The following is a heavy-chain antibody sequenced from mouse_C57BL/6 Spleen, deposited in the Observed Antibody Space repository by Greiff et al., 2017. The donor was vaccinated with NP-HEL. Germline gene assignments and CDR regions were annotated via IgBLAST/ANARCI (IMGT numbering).Heavy chain of an antibody. J-gene: IGHJ1*03. CDR2: INPNNGGT. D-gene: IGHD1-1*01. CDR3: ARSPAITTDWYFDV. CDR1: GYTFTDYY. V-gene: IGHV1-26*01. Sequence: EVQLQQSGPELVKPGASVKISCKASGYTFTDYYMNWVKQSHGKSLEWIGDINPNNGGTSYTQKFKGKATLTVDKSSSTAYMELRSLTSEDSAVYYCARSPAITTDWYFDVWGTGTTVTVSS.